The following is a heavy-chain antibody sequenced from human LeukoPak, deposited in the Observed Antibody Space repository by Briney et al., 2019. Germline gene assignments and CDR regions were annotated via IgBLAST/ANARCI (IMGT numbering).Heavy chain of an antibody. CDR1: GGTFSSYA. D-gene: IGHD3-22*01. V-gene: IGHV1-69*04. Sequence: SVKVSCKASGGTFSSYAISWVRQAPGQGLEWVGRIIPILGIANYAQKFQGRVTITADKSTSTAYMELSSLRSEDTAVYYCARSYDSSSDYWGQGTLVTVSS. CDR3: ARSYDSSSDY. J-gene: IGHJ4*02. CDR2: IIPILGIA.